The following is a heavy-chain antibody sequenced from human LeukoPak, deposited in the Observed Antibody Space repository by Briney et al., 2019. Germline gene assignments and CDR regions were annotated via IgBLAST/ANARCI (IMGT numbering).Heavy chain of an antibody. CDR3: ARLGLYPSVRNWFDP. Sequence: PSETLSLTGTVSGGSISSSSYYWGWIRQPPGKGLEWIGRIYYSGSTYYNPSLKSRVTISVDTSKNQFSLKLSSVTPEDTAVYYCARLGLYPSVRNWFDPWGQGTLVTVSS. D-gene: IGHD4-17*01. CDR2: IYYSGST. V-gene: IGHV4-39*01. CDR1: GGSISSSSYY. J-gene: IGHJ5*02.